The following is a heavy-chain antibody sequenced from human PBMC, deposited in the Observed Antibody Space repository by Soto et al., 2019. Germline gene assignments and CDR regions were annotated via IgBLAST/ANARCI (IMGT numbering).Heavy chain of an antibody. V-gene: IGHV4-30-2*01. CDR1: GGSISSGGYS. D-gene: IGHD7-27*01. CDR2: IYHSGST. J-gene: IGHJ4*02. Sequence: SETLSLTCAVSGGSISSGGYSGSWIRQPPRKGLEWIGYIYHSGSTYYNPSLKSRVTISVDRSKNQFSLKLSSVTAADPAMYYWARVPGPWGPGTLVTVSS. CDR3: ARVPGP.